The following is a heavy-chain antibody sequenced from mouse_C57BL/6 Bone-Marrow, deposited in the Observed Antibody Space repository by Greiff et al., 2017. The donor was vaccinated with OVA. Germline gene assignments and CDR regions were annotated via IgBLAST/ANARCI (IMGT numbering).Heavy chain of an antibody. CDR1: GYAFSSYW. Sequence: VQLQQSGAELVKPGASVKISCKASGYAFSSYWMNWVKQRPGKGLEWIGRIYPGDGDTNYNGKFKGKATLTADKSSSTAYMQLSSLTSEDSAVYFCARGRVLYDSLAYWGQGTLVTVSA. D-gene: IGHD2-3*01. J-gene: IGHJ3*01. CDR3: ARGRVLYDSLAY. CDR2: IYPGDGDT. V-gene: IGHV1-82*01.